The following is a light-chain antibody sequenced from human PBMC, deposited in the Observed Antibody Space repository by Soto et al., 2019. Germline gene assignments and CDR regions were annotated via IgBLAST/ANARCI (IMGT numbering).Light chain of an antibody. Sequence: SVLTQSASVSGSPGQAISISCTGTSIDLAIYNYVSWYQQQPGKAPKLMIYQVTNRPSGVSNRFSGSRSGNTASLTISGLQAEDEADYYCSSYTDSSNYVFGTGTKVTVL. V-gene: IGLV2-14*01. CDR2: QVT. CDR3: SSYTDSSNYV. CDR1: SIDLAIYNY. J-gene: IGLJ1*01.